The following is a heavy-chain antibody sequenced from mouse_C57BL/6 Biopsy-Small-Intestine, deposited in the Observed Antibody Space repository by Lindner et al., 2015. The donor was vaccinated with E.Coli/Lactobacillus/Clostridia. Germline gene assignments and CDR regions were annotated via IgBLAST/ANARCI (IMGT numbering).Heavy chain of an antibody. CDR1: GYSITSGYY. Sequence: VQLQESGPGLVIPSQSLSLTCSVTGYSITSGYYWNWIRQFPGNKLEWMGYISYDGSNNYNPSLKNRISITRDTSKNQFFLKLNSVTSEDTATYFCARGVIARHFDYWGQGTTLTVSS. CDR3: ARGVIARHFDY. V-gene: IGHV3-6*01. J-gene: IGHJ2*01. D-gene: IGHD2-1*01. CDR2: ISYDGSN.